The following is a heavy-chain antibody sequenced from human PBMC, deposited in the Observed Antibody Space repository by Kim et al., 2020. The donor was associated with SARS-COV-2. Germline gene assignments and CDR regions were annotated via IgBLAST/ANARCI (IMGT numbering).Heavy chain of an antibody. Sequence: DFVKGRFTISRDKSKNKLYLQMNSLRAEDTAVYYCARGSSSSNYYYGLDVWGQGTTVTVSS. CDR3: ARGSSSSNYYYGLDV. D-gene: IGHD6-13*01. V-gene: IGHV3-66*01. J-gene: IGHJ6*02.